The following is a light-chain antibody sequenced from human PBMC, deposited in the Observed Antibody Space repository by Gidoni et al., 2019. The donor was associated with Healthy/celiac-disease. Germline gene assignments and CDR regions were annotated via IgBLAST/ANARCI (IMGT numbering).Light chain of an antibody. V-gene: IGLV3-1*01. CDR2: QDS. CDR3: QAWDSSTVV. CDR1: KLGDKY. Sequence: SYELTQPPSVSVSPGQTASITCSGDKLGDKYACWYQQTPGQSPVLVISQDSKRPSGIPERFSGSNSGNTATLTISGTQAMDEADYYCQAWDSSTVVFGGGTKLTVL. J-gene: IGLJ2*01.